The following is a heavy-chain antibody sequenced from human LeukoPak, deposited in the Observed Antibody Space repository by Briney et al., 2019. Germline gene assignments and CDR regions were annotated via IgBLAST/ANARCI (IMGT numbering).Heavy chain of an antibody. Sequence: SVKVSCKASGGTFSSYTISWVRQAPGQGLEWMGRIIPILGIANYAQKFQGRVTIIADKSKSTAYMELSSLRSEDTAVYYCASRVNDFWSGYCLDYWGQGTLVTVSS. CDR2: IIPILGIA. J-gene: IGHJ4*02. CDR3: ASRVNDFWSGYCLDY. CDR1: GGTFSSYT. V-gene: IGHV1-69*02. D-gene: IGHD3-3*01.